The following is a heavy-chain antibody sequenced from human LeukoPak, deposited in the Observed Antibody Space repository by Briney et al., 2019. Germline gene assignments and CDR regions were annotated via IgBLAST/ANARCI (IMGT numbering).Heavy chain of an antibody. CDR3: ASRSYYDFWSGYCMFDY. J-gene: IGHJ4*02. CDR2: IYYSGST. V-gene: IGHV4-39*01. D-gene: IGHD3-3*01. CDR1: GGSISSSSYY. Sequence: SETLSLTFTVSGGSISSSSYYWGWIRQPPGKGLEWIGSIYYSGSTYYNPSLKSRVTISVDTSRNQFSLKLSSVTAADTAVYYCASRSYYDFWSGYCMFDYWGQGTLVTVSS.